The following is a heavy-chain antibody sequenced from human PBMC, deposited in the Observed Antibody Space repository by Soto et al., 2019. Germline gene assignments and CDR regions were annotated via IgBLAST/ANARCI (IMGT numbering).Heavy chain of an antibody. CDR3: ASGIPQWLRRINTGYSG. Sequence: QVQLVQSGAEVKKPESSVKVSCKAPGGTFSTYAISWVRQAPGQGLEWMGGIIPMFGTANYAQRLQDRVPITADESTNRVYMELSILRSEDTAVYFCASGIPQWLRRINTGYSGWGQGTLVTVSS. CDR1: GGTFSTYA. V-gene: IGHV1-69*12. D-gene: IGHD5-12*01. CDR2: IIPMFGTA. J-gene: IGHJ4*02.